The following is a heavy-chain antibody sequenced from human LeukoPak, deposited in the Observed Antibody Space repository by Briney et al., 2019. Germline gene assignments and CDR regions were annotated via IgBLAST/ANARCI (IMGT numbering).Heavy chain of an antibody. D-gene: IGHD5-24*01. J-gene: IGHJ4*02. CDR1: GFTFDEYA. CDR3: ARGAEMATTTPFDY. V-gene: IGHV3-9*01. Sequence: GGSLRLSCAAFGFTFDEYAMHWVRQAPGKGLEWVSGISRNSGSIGYADSVKGRFTISRDNAKKSLYLQMNSLRAEDTAVYYCARGAEMATTTPFDYWGQGTLVTVSS. CDR2: ISRNSGSI.